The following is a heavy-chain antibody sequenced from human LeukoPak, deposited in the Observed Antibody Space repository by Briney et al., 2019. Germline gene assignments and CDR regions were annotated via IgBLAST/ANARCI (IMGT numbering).Heavy chain of an antibody. J-gene: IGHJ4*02. V-gene: IGHV4-39*01. CDR3: ASPGGNWSYYFDY. CDR1: GGSISSSSYY. CDR2: IYYSGST. D-gene: IGHD1-1*01. Sequence: PSETLSLTCTVSGGSISSSSYYWGWIRQPPGKGLEWIGSIYYSGSTYYNPSLKSRVTISVDTSKNQFSLRLSSVTAADTAVYYCASPGGNWSYYFDYWGQGTLVTVSS.